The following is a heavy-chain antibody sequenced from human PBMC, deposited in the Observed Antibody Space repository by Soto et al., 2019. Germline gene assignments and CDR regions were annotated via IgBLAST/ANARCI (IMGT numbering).Heavy chain of an antibody. CDR2: IYHSGST. CDR1: GGSISSSNW. J-gene: IGHJ6*02. D-gene: IGHD3-22*01. CDR3: ARSPDSSGYYPRWYYYGMDV. V-gene: IGHV4-4*02. Sequence: LRRPLSLTCAVSGGSISSSNWWSWVRQPPGKGLEWIGEIYHSGSTNYNPSLKSRVTISVDKSKNQFSLKLSSVTAADTAVYYCARSPDSSGYYPRWYYYGMDVWGQGTTVTVSS.